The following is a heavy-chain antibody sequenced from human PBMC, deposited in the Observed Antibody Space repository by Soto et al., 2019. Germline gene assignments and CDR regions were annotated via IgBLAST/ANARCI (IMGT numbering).Heavy chain of an antibody. Sequence: SETLSLTCTVSGGSISTYYWSWIRQPPGKGLEWIGCIYTSGSTNYNPSLKSRVTMSVDTSKNQFSLKLSAVTAADTAVYYCARGHSGYDSSYYGMDVWGQGTTVTVSS. CDR3: ARGHSGYDSSYYGMDV. CDR1: GGSISTYY. CDR2: IYTSGST. J-gene: IGHJ6*02. D-gene: IGHD5-12*01. V-gene: IGHV4-4*07.